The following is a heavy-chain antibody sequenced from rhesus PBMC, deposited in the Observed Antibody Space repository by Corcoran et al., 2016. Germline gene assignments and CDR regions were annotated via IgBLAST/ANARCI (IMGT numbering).Heavy chain of an antibody. CDR1: GYSISSGYD. J-gene: IGHJ6*01. CDR2: IYGSSGST. Sequence: QVQLQESGPGVVKPSETLSLTCAVSGYSISSGYDWSWIRQPPGKGLEWIGYIYGSSGSTNYNPSLKNRVTISKDTSNNQFSLKLSSVTAADTAVYYCARAGAVIYGLDSWGQGVVVTVSS. V-gene: IGHV4-76*01. D-gene: IGHD1-44*02. CDR3: ARAGAVIYGLDS.